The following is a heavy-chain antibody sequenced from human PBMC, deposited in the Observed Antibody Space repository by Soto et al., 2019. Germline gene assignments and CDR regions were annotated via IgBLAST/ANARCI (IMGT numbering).Heavy chain of an antibody. CDR3: ASVEGRSSSTSSYYYYGMDV. Sequence: ASVKVSCKASGGTFSSYAISWVRQAPGQGLEWMGGIIPILGIANYAQKFQGRVTITADKSTSTAYMELSSLRSEDTAVYYCASVEGRSSSTSSYYYYGMDVWGQGTTVTVSS. J-gene: IGHJ6*02. CDR1: GGTFSSYA. V-gene: IGHV1-69*10. CDR2: IIPILGIA. D-gene: IGHD2-2*01.